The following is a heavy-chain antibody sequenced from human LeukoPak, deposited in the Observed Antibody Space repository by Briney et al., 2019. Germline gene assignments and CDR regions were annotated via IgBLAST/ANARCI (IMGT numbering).Heavy chain of an antibody. V-gene: IGHV3-21*01. CDR1: GFTFSSYS. J-gene: IGHJ4*02. D-gene: IGHD6-6*01. Sequence: GGSLRLSCAASGFTFSSYSMNWVRQAPGKGLEWVSSISSSSSYIYYADSVKGRFTISRDNAKNSLYLQMNSLRAEDTAVYYCARAPRGYSSSSINWGQGTLVTVSS. CDR3: ARAPRGYSSSSIN. CDR2: ISSSSSYI.